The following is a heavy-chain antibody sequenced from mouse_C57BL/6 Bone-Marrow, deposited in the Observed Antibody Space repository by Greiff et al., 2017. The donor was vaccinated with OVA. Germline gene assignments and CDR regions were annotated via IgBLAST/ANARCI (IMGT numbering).Heavy chain of an antibody. D-gene: IGHD3-2*02. Sequence: QVQLQQPGAELVKPGASVKMSCKASGYTFTSYWITWVKQRPGQGLEWIGDIYPGSGSTNYNEKFKSKATLTVDTSSSTAYMQLSSLTSEDSAVYYCAREVSSSGCFAYWGQGTLVTVSA. CDR3: AREVSSSGCFAY. CDR1: GYTFTSYW. CDR2: IYPGSGST. J-gene: IGHJ3*01. V-gene: IGHV1-55*01.